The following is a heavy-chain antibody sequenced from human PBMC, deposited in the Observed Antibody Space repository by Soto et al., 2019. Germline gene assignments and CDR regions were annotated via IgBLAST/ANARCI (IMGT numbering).Heavy chain of an antibody. CDR1: GFTFSSYA. CDR3: ARTRQLGRFDY. D-gene: IGHD6-13*01. J-gene: IGHJ4*01. V-gene: IGHV3-30-3*01. CDR2: ISYDGSNK. Sequence: QVQLVESGGGVVQPGRSLRLSCAASGFTFSSYAMHWVRQAPGKGLEWVAVISYDGSNKYYADSVKGRFTISRDNSKNTLYLQMNSLRAEDTAVYYCARTRQLGRFDYWGHGTLVTVSS.